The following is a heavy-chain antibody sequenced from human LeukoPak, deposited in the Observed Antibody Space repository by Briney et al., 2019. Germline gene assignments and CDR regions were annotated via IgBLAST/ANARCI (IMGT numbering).Heavy chain of an antibody. V-gene: IGHV3-23*01. J-gene: IGHJ4*02. Sequence: GGSLRLSCAASGFTFSSYPLNWVRQAPEKGLDWVSVISGSAHKIRYADSVKGRFTISRDNSENIVYLQMNNLRAEDTAVYYCAGRVTGYSSGYVYWGQGTLVTVSS. CDR2: ISGSAHKI. CDR3: AGRVTGYSSGYVY. D-gene: IGHD5-18*01. CDR1: GFTFSSYP.